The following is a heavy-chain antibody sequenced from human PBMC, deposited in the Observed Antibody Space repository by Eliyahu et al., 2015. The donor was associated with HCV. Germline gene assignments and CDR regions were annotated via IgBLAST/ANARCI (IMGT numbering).Heavy chain of an antibody. CDR1: GFTFSSYW. D-gene: IGHD2-15*01. V-gene: IGHV3-7*01. Sequence: EVQLVESGGGLVQPGGSLRLSCAASGFTFSSYWMSWVRQAPGKGLEWVANIKQDGSEKYYVDSVKGRFTISRDNAKNSLYLQMNSLRAEDTAVYYCARVVSAPSYYYGMDVWGQGTTVTVSS. J-gene: IGHJ6*02. CDR3: ARVVSAPSYYYGMDV. CDR2: IKQDGSEK.